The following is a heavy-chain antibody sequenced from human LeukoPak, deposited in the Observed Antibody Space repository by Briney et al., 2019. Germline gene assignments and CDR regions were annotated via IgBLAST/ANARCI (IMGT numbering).Heavy chain of an antibody. CDR2: ISYDGSNK. D-gene: IGHD6-13*01. J-gene: IGHJ4*02. V-gene: IGHV3-30-3*01. CDR3: APPPIAATGS. CDR1: GFTFSSYA. Sequence: GGSLRLSCAASGFTFSSYAMHWVRQAPGKGLEWVAVISYDGSNKYYADSVKGRFTISRDNSKNTLYLQMNSLRAEDTAVYYCAPPPIAATGSWGQGTLVTVSS.